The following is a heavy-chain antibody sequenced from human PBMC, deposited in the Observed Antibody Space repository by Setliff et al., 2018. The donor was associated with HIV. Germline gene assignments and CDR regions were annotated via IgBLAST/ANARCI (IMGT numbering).Heavy chain of an antibody. CDR3: TAGHYGPNP. V-gene: IGHV3-48*03. CDR2: ITSSGSVK. Sequence: GGSLRLSCAASGFTFSSHDMNWVRQAPGKGLGWISYITSSGSVKYYAPSVKGRFTISRDNAGKSLYLQMNSLKVEDTAVYYCTAGHYGPNPWGQGTPVTVSS. CDR1: GFTFSSHD. D-gene: IGHD3-10*01. J-gene: IGHJ5*02.